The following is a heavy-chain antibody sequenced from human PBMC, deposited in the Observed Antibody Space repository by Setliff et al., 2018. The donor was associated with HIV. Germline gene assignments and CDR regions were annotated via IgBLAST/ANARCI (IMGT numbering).Heavy chain of an antibody. J-gene: IGHJ6*02. Sequence: NPSETLSLTCAIYGGSFSNYYWTWIRQPPEKGLEWIGEINHSGSTNYNPSLKSRVTISVDTSKNQFSLKLSSVTAADTAVYYCARGGYSSSWYTYYGMDVWGQGTTVTVSS. CDR1: GGSFSNYY. V-gene: IGHV4-34*01. D-gene: IGHD6-13*01. CDR2: INHSGST. CDR3: ARGGYSSSWYTYYGMDV.